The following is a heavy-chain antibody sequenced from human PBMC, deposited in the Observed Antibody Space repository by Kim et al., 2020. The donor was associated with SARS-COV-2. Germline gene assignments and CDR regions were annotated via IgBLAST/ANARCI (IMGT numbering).Heavy chain of an antibody. V-gene: IGHV4-4*07. CDR3: ARALGGYYFDY. J-gene: IGHJ4*02. D-gene: IGHD3-16*01. Sequence: NYNPSRTSRVTMSLDTSKNQFSLKLNSVTAADTAVYYCARALGGYYFDYWGQGTLVTVSS.